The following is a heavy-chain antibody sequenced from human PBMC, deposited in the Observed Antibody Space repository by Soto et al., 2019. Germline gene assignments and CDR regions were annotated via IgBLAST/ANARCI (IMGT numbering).Heavy chain of an antibody. CDR3: ARDKYSRTSGTTFDH. J-gene: IGHJ4*02. V-gene: IGHV3-11*01. Sequence: PGGSLRLSCAASGFTFSDYYMSWIRQAPGKGLEWVAYISSSGSTTYYADSVKGRFTISRDNTKNSLHLQMNSLGAGDTAMYYCARDKYSRTSGTTFDHWGQGNLVTVSS. D-gene: IGHD6-6*01. CDR2: ISSSGSTT. CDR1: GFTFSDYY.